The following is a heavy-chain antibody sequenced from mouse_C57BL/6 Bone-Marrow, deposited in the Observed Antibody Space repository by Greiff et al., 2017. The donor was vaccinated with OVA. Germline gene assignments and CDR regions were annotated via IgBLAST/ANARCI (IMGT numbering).Heavy chain of an antibody. CDR3: TTWVITTGFDY. Sequence: VTLKESGAELVRPGASVKLSCTASGFNIKDDYMHWVKQRPEQGLVWIGWIDPENGDTEYTSKFQSKATITAETSSNTAYLQLSSLPSEDTAVYYCTTWVITTGFDYWGQGTTLTVSS. V-gene: IGHV14-4*01. CDR1: GFNIKDDY. D-gene: IGHD1-1*01. J-gene: IGHJ2*01. CDR2: IDPENGDT.